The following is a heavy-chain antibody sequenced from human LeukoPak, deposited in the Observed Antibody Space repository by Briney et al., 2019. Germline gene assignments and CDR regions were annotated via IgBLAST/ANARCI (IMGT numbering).Heavy chain of an antibody. V-gene: IGHV4-59*01. J-gene: IGHJ4*02. Sequence: ASETLSLTCTVSGGSISSYYWSWIRQPPGKGLEWIGYIYYSGSTNYNPSLKSRVTISVDTSKNQFSLKLSSVTAADTAVYYCARAPLWDDSSGYYSQFFDYWGQGTLVTVSS. CDR2: IYYSGST. D-gene: IGHD3-22*01. CDR1: GGSISSYY. CDR3: ARAPLWDDSSGYYSQFFDY.